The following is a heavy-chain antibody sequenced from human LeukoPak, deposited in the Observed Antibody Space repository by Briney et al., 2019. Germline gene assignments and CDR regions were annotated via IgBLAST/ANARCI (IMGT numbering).Heavy chain of an antibody. J-gene: IGHJ4*02. CDR1: GFTFSSYW. CDR3: GRGKSPAAVDD. V-gene: IGHV3-74*01. D-gene: IGHD2-2*01. Sequence: GGSLKLSYEASGFTFSSYWMHWVRQIPGKGLMWVSRIESNGLTLYADSVRDRFTISRDNGKNTIYLQMNSLRVEDTALYYCGRGKSPAAVDDWGQGTLVTVPS. CDR2: IESNGLT.